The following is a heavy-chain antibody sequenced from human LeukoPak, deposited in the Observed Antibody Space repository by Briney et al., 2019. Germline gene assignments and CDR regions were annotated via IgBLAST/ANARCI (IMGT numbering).Heavy chain of an antibody. CDR1: GGSNSSYY. Sequence: SETLSLTCTVSGGSNSSYYWSWIRQPPGKGLEWIGHIHYTGSTNYNPSLKSRVTISLDTSKNQFSLHLSSVTAADTAVYSCARAGRGGFDFDYWGQGALVTVSS. CDR3: ARAGRGGFDFDY. J-gene: IGHJ4*02. D-gene: IGHD3-16*01. V-gene: IGHV4-59*12. CDR2: IHYTGST.